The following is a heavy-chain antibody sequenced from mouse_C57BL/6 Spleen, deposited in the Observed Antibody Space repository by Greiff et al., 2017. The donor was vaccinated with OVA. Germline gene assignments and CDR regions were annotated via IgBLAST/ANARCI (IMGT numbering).Heavy chain of an antibody. D-gene: IGHD2-4*01. CDR3: ARKGPDYDEFAY. CDR1: GYTFTSYW. J-gene: IGHJ3*01. Sequence: QVQLKQPGAELVKPGASVKLSCKASGYTFTSYWMQWVKQRPGQGLEWIGEIDPSDSYTNYNQKFKGKATLTVDTSSSTAYMQLSSLTSEDSAVYYCARKGPDYDEFAYWGQGTLVTVSA. CDR2: IDPSDSYT. V-gene: IGHV1-50*01.